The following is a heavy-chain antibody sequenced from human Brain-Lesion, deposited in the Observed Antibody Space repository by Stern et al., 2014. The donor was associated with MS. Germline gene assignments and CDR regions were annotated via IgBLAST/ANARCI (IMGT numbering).Heavy chain of an antibody. V-gene: IGHV4-61*02. CDR1: GGSVSSGNYY. Sequence: VQLEESGPGLVKPSQTLSLTCTVSGGSVSSGNYYWSWIRQPAGEGLEWIGRFYRGGSPKYTPSPKRRSPISPDPSTTQFPLRLASVTAADTAVYYCARGYYDVLTGNGGHGFDIWGKGQWSPSLQ. D-gene: IGHD3-9*01. J-gene: IGHJ3*02. CDR2: FYRGGSP. CDR3: ARGYYDVLTGNGGHGFDI.